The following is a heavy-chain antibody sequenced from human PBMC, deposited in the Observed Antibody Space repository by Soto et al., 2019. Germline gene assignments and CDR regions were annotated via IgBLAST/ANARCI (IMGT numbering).Heavy chain of an antibody. CDR1: GFTFSGSS. V-gene: IGHV3-73*02. J-gene: IGHJ4*02. CDR2: IRTKVNNYAT. D-gene: IGHD3-10*01. CDR3: TISHETRA. Sequence: EVQLVESGGGVVQPGGSLKLSCTASGFTFSGSSMHWVRQASGKGLEWVGRIRTKVNNYATTYAASVKGRFTISRDDSKNTAYLQMNSLKTEDTAVYYCTISHETRAGGQGTLVPVSS.